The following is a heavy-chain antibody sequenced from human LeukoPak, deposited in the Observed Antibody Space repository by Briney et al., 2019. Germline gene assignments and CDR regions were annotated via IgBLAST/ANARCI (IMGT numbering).Heavy chain of an antibody. D-gene: IGHD3-10*01. V-gene: IGHV3-30*18. Sequence: GRSLRLSCGASGFTFSNYGMNWVRQAPGKGLEWVAVISSDGSNKYYADSVKGRFTISRDNSKNTLFLQMNSLRAEDTAVYYCVKDGLWFGDLTYFDYWGQGTLVTVSS. CDR2: ISSDGSNK. CDR3: VKDGLWFGDLTYFDY. CDR1: GFTFSNYG. J-gene: IGHJ4*02.